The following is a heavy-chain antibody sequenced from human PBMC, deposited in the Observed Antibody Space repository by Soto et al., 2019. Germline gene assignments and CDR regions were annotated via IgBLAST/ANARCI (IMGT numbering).Heavy chain of an antibody. CDR2: IYYSGST. D-gene: IGHD3-22*01. CDR1: GGSISSGGYY. J-gene: IGHJ5*02. Sequence: SETLSLTCTVSGGSISSGGYYWSWIRQHPGKGLEWIGYIYYSGSTYYNPSLKSRVTISVDTSKNQSSLKLSSVAAADPAVYYCARGYYYDRWEGNNWFGPWGQGTLVTVSS. CDR3: ARGYYYDRWEGNNWFGP. V-gene: IGHV4-31*03.